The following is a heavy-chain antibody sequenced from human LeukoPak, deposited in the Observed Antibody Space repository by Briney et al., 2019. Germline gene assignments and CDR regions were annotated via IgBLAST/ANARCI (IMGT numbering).Heavy chain of an antibody. V-gene: IGHV4-34*01. Sequence: SETLSLTCTVSGGSIISYYWSWIRQPPGKGLEWIGEINHSGSTNYNPSLKSRVTISVDTSKNQFSLKLSSVTAADTAVYYCARYYRWYRGWFDPWGQGTLVTVSS. D-gene: IGHD6-13*01. CDR3: ARYYRWYRGWFDP. CDR1: GGSIISYY. J-gene: IGHJ5*02. CDR2: INHSGST.